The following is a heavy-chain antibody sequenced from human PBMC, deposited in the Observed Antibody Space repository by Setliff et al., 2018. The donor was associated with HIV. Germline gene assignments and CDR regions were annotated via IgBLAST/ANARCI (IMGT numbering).Heavy chain of an antibody. CDR1: GGPISGYY. V-gene: IGHV4-59*01. CDR2: IYYSGRT. Sequence: PSETQSLTCSVSGGPISGYYWNWIRQPPGKGLEWIGCIYYSGRTTYSSSLKSRVTISLDTSKKQFSLKLNSVTAADTAVYYCARGLMSYNFWGGRNDYHYMDVWGKGTTVTVSS. CDR3: ARGLMSYNFWGGRNDYHYMDV. J-gene: IGHJ6*03. D-gene: IGHD3-3*01.